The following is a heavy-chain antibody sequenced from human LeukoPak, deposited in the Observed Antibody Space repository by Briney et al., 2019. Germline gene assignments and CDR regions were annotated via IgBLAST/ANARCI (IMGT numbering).Heavy chain of an antibody. CDR2: MNPNSGNT. CDR3: ARTSTYNWFDP. CDR1: GYTFTSYD. V-gene: IGHV1-18*01. J-gene: IGHJ5*02. Sequence: ASVKVSCKASGYTFTSYDINWVRQATGQGLEWMGWMNPNSGNTNYAQKLQGRVTMTTDTSTSTAYMELRSLRSDDTAVYYCARTSTYNWFDPWGQGTLVTVSS.